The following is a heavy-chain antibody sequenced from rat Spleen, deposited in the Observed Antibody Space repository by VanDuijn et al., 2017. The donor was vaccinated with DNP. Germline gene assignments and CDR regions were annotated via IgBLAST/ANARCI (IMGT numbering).Heavy chain of an antibody. CDR2: ITNTGGST. Sequence: EVQLVESGGGLVQPGRSLKLSCVASGFTFNNYWMTWIRQAPGKGLEWITSITNTGGSTYYLDSVKGRFTISRDNSKNTQYLQMDSLRSEDTATYYCAKGPNYGGWSDYFDYWGQGVMITVFS. V-gene: IGHV5-31*01. CDR1: GFTFNNYW. D-gene: IGHD1-11*01. J-gene: IGHJ2*01. CDR3: AKGPNYGGWSDYFDY.